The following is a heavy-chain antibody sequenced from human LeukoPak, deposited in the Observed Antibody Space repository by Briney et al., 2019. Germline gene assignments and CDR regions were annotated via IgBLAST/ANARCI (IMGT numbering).Heavy chain of an antibody. CDR2: INHSGST. CDR3: AGASYYDYVWGSPLFDY. J-gene: IGHJ4*02. V-gene: IGHV4-34*01. Sequence: PSETLSLTCAVYGGSFSGYYWSWIRQPPGKGLEWIGEINHSGSTNYNPSLKSRVTISVDTSKNQFSLKLSSVTAADTAVYYCAGASYYDYVWGSPLFDYWGQGTLVTVFS. CDR1: GGSFSGYY. D-gene: IGHD3-16*01.